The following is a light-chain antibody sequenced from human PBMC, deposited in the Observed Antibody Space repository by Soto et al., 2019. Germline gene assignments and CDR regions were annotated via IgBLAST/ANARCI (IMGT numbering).Light chain of an antibody. CDR1: QSVSSSS. Sequence: IVLTQSPGTLSLSPGERAALSCRTSQSVSSSSLAWYQQKPGQAPRLLIYGASTRATGIPDRFSGGGSGTDFTLTISRLEPEDFAVYYCQQYGTSFWTFGQGTKVDIK. CDR3: QQYGTSFWT. J-gene: IGKJ1*01. V-gene: IGKV3-20*01. CDR2: GAS.